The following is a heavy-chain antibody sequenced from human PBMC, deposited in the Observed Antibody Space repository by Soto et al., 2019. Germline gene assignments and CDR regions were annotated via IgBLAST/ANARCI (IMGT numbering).Heavy chain of an antibody. Sequence: QTLSLTCAISGDSVSSNSAAWNWIRQSPSRGLEWLGRTYYRSKWYNDYAVSVKSRISINPDTSRNQFSLQLNSVTPEDTAVYYCARGVVAAGTLYYYYMDVWAKGTTVTVS. D-gene: IGHD6-13*01. J-gene: IGHJ6*03. CDR1: GDSVSSNSAA. V-gene: IGHV6-1*01. CDR2: TYYRSKWYN. CDR3: ARGVVAAGTLYYYYMDV.